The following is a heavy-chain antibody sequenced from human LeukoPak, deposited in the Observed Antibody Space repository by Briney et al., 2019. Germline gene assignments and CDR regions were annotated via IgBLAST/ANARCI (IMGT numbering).Heavy chain of an antibody. J-gene: IGHJ4*02. CDR1: GFTFSTYG. V-gene: IGHV3-30*02. CDR3: AKDKDPWKSTAISDFDY. D-gene: IGHD1-1*01. Sequence: PGGSLRLSCAASGFTFSTYGMHWVRQAPGRGLERVAFIRYDSTNKYYRDSVKGRFTISRDNSKNTLYLQMNSLRVEDTAVYFCAKDKDPWKSTAISDFDYWGQGSLVTVSS. CDR2: IRYDSTNK.